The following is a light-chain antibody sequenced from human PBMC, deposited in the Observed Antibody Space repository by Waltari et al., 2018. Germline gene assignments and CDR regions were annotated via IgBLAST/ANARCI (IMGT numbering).Light chain of an antibody. CDR2: DVS. CDR1: SSDIGPYTA. CDR3: NSYASNSNGL. Sequence: QSALTQPPSASGSLGQSVTISCTGSSSDIGPYTALSWYQQHPGKVPKLLIYDVSNRPSGVPSRFSGSKSGNTASLTISGLQAADEAHYYCNSYASNSNGLFGGGTKLTIL. V-gene: IGLV2-8*01. J-gene: IGLJ2*01.